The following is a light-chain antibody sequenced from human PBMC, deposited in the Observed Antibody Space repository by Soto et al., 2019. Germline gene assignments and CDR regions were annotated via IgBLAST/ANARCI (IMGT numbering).Light chain of an antibody. V-gene: IGKV4-1*01. CDR2: WAS. J-gene: IGKJ4*01. CDR1: QSLLSSRANKNY. CDR3: QHYSNDPLA. Sequence: DIVMTQSPDSLAVSVGEWATFNCKSSQSLLSSRANKNYLAWLQQKPGQPPKVLIYWASSREHGVPDRFNGSRSWTDFPLTISSLLAEDVAVYYWQHYSNDPLAFGGRTKVEIK.